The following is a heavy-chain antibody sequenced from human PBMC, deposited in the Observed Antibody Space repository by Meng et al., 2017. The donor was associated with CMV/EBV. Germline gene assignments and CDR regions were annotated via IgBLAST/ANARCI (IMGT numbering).Heavy chain of an antibody. Sequence: SVKVSCKASGGTFSSYAISWVRQAPGQGLEWMGGIIPIFGTANYAQKFQGRVTITTDESTSTAYMELSSLRSEDTAVYYCESLVAARPWDYYYYGMDVWGQGTTVTVSS. V-gene: IGHV1-69*05. CDR2: IIPIFGTA. CDR3: ESLVAARPWDYYYYGMDV. D-gene: IGHD6-6*01. J-gene: IGHJ6*02. CDR1: GGTFSSYA.